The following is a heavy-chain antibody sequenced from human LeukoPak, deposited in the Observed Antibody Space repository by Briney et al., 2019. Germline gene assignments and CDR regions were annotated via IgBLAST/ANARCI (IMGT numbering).Heavy chain of an antibody. D-gene: IGHD4-17*01. CDR3: AKGQRFYGEYYFDS. Sequence: PGGSLRLSCAASGFTFSSYEMNWVRQAPGKGLEWVSYTSSSGSTKYYADSVKGRLPISRDNAKNSLYLQMNSLRPEYTAVYYCAKGQRFYGEYYFDSWGQGTLVTVSS. CDR1: GFTFSSYE. J-gene: IGHJ4*02. CDR2: TSSSGSTK. V-gene: IGHV3-48*03.